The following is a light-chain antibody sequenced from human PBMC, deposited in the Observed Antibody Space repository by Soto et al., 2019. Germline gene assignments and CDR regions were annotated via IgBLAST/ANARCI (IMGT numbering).Light chain of an antibody. Sequence: ELVLTQSPGTLSLSPAERATLSCRSSQSITSTYLAWYQQKPGQAPRPLIYGVSSRATDIPDRFSGSGSGTDFTLTISSLEPEEFAVYYCQKRSNWPLTFGNGTKVDIK. CDR1: QSITSTY. CDR3: QKRSNWPLT. V-gene: IGKV3D-20*02. CDR2: GVS. J-gene: IGKJ1*01.